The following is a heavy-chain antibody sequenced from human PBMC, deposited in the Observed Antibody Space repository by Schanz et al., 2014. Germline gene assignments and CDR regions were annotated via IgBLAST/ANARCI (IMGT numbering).Heavy chain of an antibody. V-gene: IGHV1-8*01. J-gene: IGHJ4*02. D-gene: IGHD5-12*01. CDR1: GYTFTGYD. CDR3: ARDRGAGWLQNLGDFDY. Sequence: QVQLVQSGAEVKKPGASVKVSCKASGYTFTGYDINWVRQATGQGLEWMGWMNPNSGNTGYAQKFQGRVTMTRNTSISTAYMDLSSLRSEDTAVYYCARDRGAGWLQNLGDFDYWGQGTLVTVSS. CDR2: MNPNSGNT.